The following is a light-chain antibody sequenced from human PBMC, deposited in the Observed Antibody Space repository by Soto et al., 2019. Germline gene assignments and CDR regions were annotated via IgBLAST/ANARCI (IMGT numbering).Light chain of an antibody. Sequence: QSVLTQPPSASGSPGQSVTISCTGSSRDVGTYKYVSWYQQHPGKAPKLMIYEVSARPSGVPDRFSGSKSGTSASLAISGLQSEDEADYYCAAWDDSLNGYVFGTGTKVTVL. CDR3: AAWDDSLNGYV. J-gene: IGLJ1*01. CDR2: EVS. V-gene: IGLV2-8*01. CDR1: SRDVGTYKY.